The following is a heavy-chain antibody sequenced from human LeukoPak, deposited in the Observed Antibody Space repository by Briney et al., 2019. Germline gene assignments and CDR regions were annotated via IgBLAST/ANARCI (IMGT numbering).Heavy chain of an antibody. CDR2: IYHSGST. Sequence: SETLSLTCTVSGYSISSGYYWGWIRQPPGKGLEWIGRIYHSGSTYYNPSLKSRVTISVDTSKNQFSLKLSSVTAADTAVYYCARDFREGSSAVFDYWGQGTLVTVSS. J-gene: IGHJ4*02. CDR3: ARDFREGSSAVFDY. D-gene: IGHD6-6*01. V-gene: IGHV4-38-2*02. CDR1: GYSISSGYY.